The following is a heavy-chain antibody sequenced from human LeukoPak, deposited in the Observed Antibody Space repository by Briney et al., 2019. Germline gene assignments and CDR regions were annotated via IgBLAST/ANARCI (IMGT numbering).Heavy chain of an antibody. CDR3: ARDQSGDDFWSGYYTL. CDR1: GYTFTGYY. J-gene: IGHJ4*02. Sequence: ASMKVSCKASGYTFTGYYMHWVRQAPGQGLEWMGWINPNSGGTNYAQKFQGRVTMTRDTSISTAYMELSRLRSDDTAVYYCARDQSGDDFWSGYYTLWDQGTLVTVSS. V-gene: IGHV1-2*02. CDR2: INPNSGGT. D-gene: IGHD3-3*01.